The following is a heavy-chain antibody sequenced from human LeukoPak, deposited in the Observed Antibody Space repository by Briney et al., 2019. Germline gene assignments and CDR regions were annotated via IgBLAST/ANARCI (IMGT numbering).Heavy chain of an antibody. D-gene: IGHD5-18*01. CDR1: GFTFSSYA. Sequence: GGSLRLSCSASGFTFSSYAMHWVRQAPGKGLEYVSAISSNGGSAYYADSVKGRLTISRANSKNTLYLEMSRLRAEDTAVYYFVKEGRGYSYGIFDYWGQGTLVTVSS. CDR2: ISSNGGSA. J-gene: IGHJ4*02. CDR3: VKEGRGYSYGIFDY. V-gene: IGHV3-64D*06.